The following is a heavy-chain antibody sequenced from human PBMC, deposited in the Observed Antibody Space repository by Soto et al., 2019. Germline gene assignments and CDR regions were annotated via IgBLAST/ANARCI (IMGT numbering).Heavy chain of an antibody. D-gene: IGHD2-15*01. CDR3: ERTVKLIYYHYMDF. J-gene: IGHJ6*03. CDR2: IYYSGST. V-gene: IGHV4-59*01. Sequence: SLLPPPPGKGLEWIGYIYYSGSTNYNPSLKSRVTISVDTSKNQFSLKLSSVTAADTAVYYRERTVKLIYYHYMDFSGKGTSVIVSS.